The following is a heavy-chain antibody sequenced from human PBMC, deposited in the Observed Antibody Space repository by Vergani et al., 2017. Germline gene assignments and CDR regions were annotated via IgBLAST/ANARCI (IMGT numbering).Heavy chain of an antibody. CDR2: VYWNDDE. Sequence: QITLRESGPTLVKPTQTLTLTCTFSGFSLTTGGEGVGWIRQPPGRALEWLAFVYWNDDERYSPSQKSRFTITKDTSKNEVILTMATMDPVDTATYYCVHRLGYFDWDGAFDVWGPGTMVTVSS. CDR3: VHRLGYFDWDGAFDV. V-gene: IGHV2-5*01. CDR1: GFSLTTGGEG. J-gene: IGHJ3*01. D-gene: IGHD3-9*01.